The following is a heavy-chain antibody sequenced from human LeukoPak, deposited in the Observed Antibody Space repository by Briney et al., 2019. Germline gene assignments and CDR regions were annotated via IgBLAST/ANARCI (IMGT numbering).Heavy chain of an antibody. J-gene: IGHJ4*02. CDR2: ISGSGGEI. CDR1: GFTFSIYA. D-gene: IGHD1-1*01. V-gene: IGHV3-23*01. Sequence: GGSLRLSCAASGFTFSIYAMNWVRQAPGEGPEWVSSISGSGGEIRYADSVKGRFTISRDNSQNTLYLRMNSLRVENTAIYYCSKDLTTRSIGYFDYWGQGTLVTVSS. CDR3: SKDLTTRSIGYFDY.